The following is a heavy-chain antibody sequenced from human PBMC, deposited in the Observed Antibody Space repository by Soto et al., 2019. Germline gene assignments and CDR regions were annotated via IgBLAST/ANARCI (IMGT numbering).Heavy chain of an antibody. CDR1: GGSFSGSY. Sequence: SETLSLTCAVYGGSFSGSYWSWIRQPPGKGLEWIGEINHSGSTNYNPSLKSRVTISVDTSKNQFSLKLSSVTAADTAVYYCARGFGSGSYYHYYYYYYMDVWGKGTTVT. V-gene: IGHV4-34*01. D-gene: IGHD3-10*01. CDR2: INHSGST. CDR3: ARGFGSGSYYHYYYYYYMDV. J-gene: IGHJ6*03.